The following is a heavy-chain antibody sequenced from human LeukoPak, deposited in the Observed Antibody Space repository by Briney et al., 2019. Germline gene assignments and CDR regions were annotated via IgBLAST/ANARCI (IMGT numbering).Heavy chain of an antibody. CDR2: ISAYNGNT. J-gene: IGHJ4*02. V-gene: IGHV1-18*01. Sequence: ASVKVSCNASGYTLRSYGITWVRQAPGQGLEWMGWISAYNGNTKYPQKLQGRVTMTTNTSTSTAYMELRSLRSDDTAVYYCARDMALSGFGEFPFDYWGQGTLVTVSS. D-gene: IGHD3-10*01. CDR3: ARDMALSGFGEFPFDY. CDR1: GYTLRSYG.